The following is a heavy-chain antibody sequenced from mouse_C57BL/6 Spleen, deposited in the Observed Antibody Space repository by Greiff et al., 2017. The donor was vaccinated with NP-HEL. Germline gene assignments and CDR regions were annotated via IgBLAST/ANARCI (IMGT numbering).Heavy chain of an antibody. Sequence: VQLQQPGAELVMPGASVKLSCKASGYTFTSYWMHWVKQRPGQGLEWIGDIDPSDSYTNYNQKFKGKSTLTVDKSSSTAYMQLSSLTSEDSAVYYCARHYGSSYGYFDDWGTGTTVTVSS. CDR2: IDPSDSYT. CDR3: ARHYGSSYGYFDD. J-gene: IGHJ1*03. CDR1: GYTFTSYW. V-gene: IGHV1-69*01. D-gene: IGHD1-1*01.